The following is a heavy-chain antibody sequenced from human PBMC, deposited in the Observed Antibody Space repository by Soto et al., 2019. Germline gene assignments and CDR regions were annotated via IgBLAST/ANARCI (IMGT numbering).Heavy chain of an antibody. V-gene: IGHV1-3*01. D-gene: IGHD1-26*01. Sequence: EASVKVSCKASGYTFTSYAMHWVRQAPGQRLEWMGWINAGNGNTKYSQKFQGRVTITRDTSASTAYMELSSLRSEDTAVYYCAREGGSGSPDWYFNVWGRGTLVTVSS. CDR2: INAGNGNT. CDR1: GYTFTSYA. J-gene: IGHJ2*01. CDR3: AREGGSGSPDWYFNV.